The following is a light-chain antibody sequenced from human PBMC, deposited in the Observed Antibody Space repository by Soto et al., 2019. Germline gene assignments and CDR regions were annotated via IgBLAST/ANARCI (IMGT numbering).Light chain of an antibody. CDR1: QSVNSD. V-gene: IGKV3-15*01. Sequence: TVMTQSPATLSVSPGERATLSCRASQSVNSDLAWYQKKPGQAPRLLIYGSSTRATGIPARFSGGGSGTEFTLTISSLQSEDFAVYYCQQNNNWPRTFGQGTKVDIK. J-gene: IGKJ1*01. CDR3: QQNNNWPRT. CDR2: GSS.